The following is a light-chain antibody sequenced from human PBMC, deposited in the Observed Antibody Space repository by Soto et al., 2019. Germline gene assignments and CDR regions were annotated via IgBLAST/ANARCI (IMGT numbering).Light chain of an antibody. CDR3: QHSGSSPI. Sequence: EIVLTQSPGTLSLSPGERATLSCRASQSVSSSYLAWYQQKPGQAPRLLIYGASSRATGIPDRFSGSGSGTDFTLTISRLEPEVFAVYYCQHSGSSPIFRQGTKLEIK. CDR2: GAS. CDR1: QSVSSSY. J-gene: IGKJ2*01. V-gene: IGKV3-20*01.